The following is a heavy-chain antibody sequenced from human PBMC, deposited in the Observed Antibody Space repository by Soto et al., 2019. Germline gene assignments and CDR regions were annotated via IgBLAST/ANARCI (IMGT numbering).Heavy chain of an antibody. Sequence: QVQLQESGPGLVKPSQTLSLTCTVSGGSISSGGYYWSWIRQHPGKGLEWIGYIYYSGSTYYNPSLKSRVTISVDTSKNQFSLKLSYVTAADTALYYCARGGYCSSTSCYDHYGMDVWGQGTTVTVSS. J-gene: IGHJ6*02. CDR3: ARGGYCSSTSCYDHYGMDV. D-gene: IGHD2-2*01. V-gene: IGHV4-31*03. CDR2: IYYSGST. CDR1: GGSISSGGYY.